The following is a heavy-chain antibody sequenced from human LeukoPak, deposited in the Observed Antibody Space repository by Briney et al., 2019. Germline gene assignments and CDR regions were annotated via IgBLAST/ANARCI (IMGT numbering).Heavy chain of an antibody. CDR1: GFTFSSFG. V-gene: IGHV3-30*18. CDR3: AKDRYSSSWYPDY. Sequence: GGSLRLSCAASGFTFSSFGIRWVRQAPGKGLEWVAVTSYDGSNKYYADSVKGRFTISRDNSKNTLYLQMNSLRPEDTAVYYCAKDRYSSSWYPDYWGQGTLVTVSS. CDR2: TSYDGSNK. D-gene: IGHD6-13*01. J-gene: IGHJ4*02.